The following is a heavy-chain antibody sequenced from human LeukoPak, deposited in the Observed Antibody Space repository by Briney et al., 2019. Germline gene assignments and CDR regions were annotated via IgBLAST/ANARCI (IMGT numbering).Heavy chain of an antibody. CDR1: GYTLTELS. V-gene: IGHV1-24*01. CDR2: FDPEDGET. CDR3: ATRGYQEWGYFDY. J-gene: IGHJ4*02. Sequence: ASVKVSCKVSGYTLTELSMHWVRQAPGKGLEWMGGFDPEDGETIYAQKFQGRVTMTEDTSTDTAYMELSGLRSEDTAVYYCATRGYQEWGYFDYWGQGTLVTVSS. D-gene: IGHD3-3*01.